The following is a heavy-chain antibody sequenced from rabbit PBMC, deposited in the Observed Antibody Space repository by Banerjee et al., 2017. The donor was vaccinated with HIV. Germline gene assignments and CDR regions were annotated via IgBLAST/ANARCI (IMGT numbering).Heavy chain of an antibody. V-gene: IGHV1S40*01. CDR1: GFDFSSSYW. Sequence: QSLEESGGDLVQPEGSLTLTCKASGFDFSSSYWMCWVRQAPGKGLEWIGCIDTGSGSTYYASWAKGRFTISKTSSTTVTLQMTSLTAADTATYFCARHGSISSHYNLWGPGTLVTVS. J-gene: IGHJ4*01. CDR3: ARHGSISSHYNL. D-gene: IGHD1-1*01. CDR2: IDTGSGST.